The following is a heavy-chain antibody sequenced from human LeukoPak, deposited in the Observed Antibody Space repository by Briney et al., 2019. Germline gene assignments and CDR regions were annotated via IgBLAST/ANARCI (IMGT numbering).Heavy chain of an antibody. Sequence: GGSLRLSCAASGFTFSSYSMNWVRQAPGKGLEWVSSISSSSSYIYYADSVKGRFTISRDNAKNSLYLQINSLRAEDTAVYYCARDDYSSSWYVVDYWGQGTLVTVSS. CDR3: ARDDYSSSWYVVDY. CDR1: GFTFSSYS. V-gene: IGHV3-21*01. D-gene: IGHD6-13*01. CDR2: ISSSSSYI. J-gene: IGHJ4*02.